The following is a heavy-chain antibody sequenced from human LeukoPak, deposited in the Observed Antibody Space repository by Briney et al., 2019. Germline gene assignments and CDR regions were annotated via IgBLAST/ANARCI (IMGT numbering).Heavy chain of an antibody. D-gene: IGHD4-17*01. CDR3: AKPAYADDYGDYDPGAFDY. J-gene: IGHJ4*02. CDR1: GFTFSSYS. CDR2: ISSSSSYI. V-gene: IGHV3-21*04. Sequence: GGSLRLSCAASGFTFSSYSMNWVRQAPGKGLEWVSSISSSSSYIYYADSVKGRFTISRDNAKNSLYLQMNSLRVEDTAVYYCAKPAYADDYGDYDPGAFDYWGQGTLVTVSS.